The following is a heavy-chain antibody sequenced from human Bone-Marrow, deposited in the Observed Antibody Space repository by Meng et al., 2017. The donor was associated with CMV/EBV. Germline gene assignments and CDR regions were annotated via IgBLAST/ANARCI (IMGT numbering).Heavy chain of an antibody. CDR3: ARDYYDILTGYYNYYYGMDV. V-gene: IGHV3-30-3*01. CDR1: GSTFSSYA. Sequence: GESLKISCAASGSTFSSYAMHWVRQAPGKGLEWVAVISYDGSNKYYADSVKGRFTISRDNSKNTLYLQMNSLRAEDTAVYYCARDYYDILTGYYNYYYGMDVWGQGTTVTFSS. J-gene: IGHJ6*02. CDR2: ISYDGSNK. D-gene: IGHD3-9*01.